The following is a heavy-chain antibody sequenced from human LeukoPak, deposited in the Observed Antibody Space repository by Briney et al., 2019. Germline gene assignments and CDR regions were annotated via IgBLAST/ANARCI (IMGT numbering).Heavy chain of an antibody. J-gene: IGHJ3*02. Sequence: ASVKVSCKASGGTFSSYAISRVRQAPGQGLEWMGRIIPIFGIANYAQKFQGRVTITADKSTSTAYMELSSLRSEDTAVYNCAVEVLLKARGSFDIWGQGTMVTVSS. V-gene: IGHV1-69*04. D-gene: IGHD3-10*01. CDR2: IIPIFGIA. CDR1: GGTFSSYA. CDR3: AVEVLLKARGSFDI.